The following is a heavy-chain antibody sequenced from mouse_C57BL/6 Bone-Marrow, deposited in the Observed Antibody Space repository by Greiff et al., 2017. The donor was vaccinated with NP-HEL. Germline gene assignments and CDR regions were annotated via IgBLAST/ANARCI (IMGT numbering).Heavy chain of an antibody. Sequence: EVQLQESGAELVRPGASVKLSCTASGFNIKDDYMHWVKQRPEQGLEWIGWIDPENGDTEYASKFQGKATITAATSSNTAYLQLSSLTSEDTAVYYCTTGGSPYYFDYWGQGTTLTVSS. CDR2: IDPENGDT. CDR3: TTGGSPYYFDY. J-gene: IGHJ2*01. CDR1: GFNIKDDY. D-gene: IGHD1-1*02. V-gene: IGHV14-4*01.